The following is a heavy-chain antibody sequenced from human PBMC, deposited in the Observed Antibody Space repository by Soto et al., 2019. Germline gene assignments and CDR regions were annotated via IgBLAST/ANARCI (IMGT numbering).Heavy chain of an antibody. Sequence: SVKVSCKASGGTFSSYAISWVRQAPGQGLELMGGIIPIFGTANYAQKFQGRVTITADESTSTAYMELSSLRSEDTAVYYCARGAIAARRSNWFDPWGQGTMVTVSS. D-gene: IGHD6-6*01. CDR3: ARGAIAARRSNWFDP. CDR2: IIPIFGTA. CDR1: GGTFSSYA. J-gene: IGHJ5*02. V-gene: IGHV1-69*13.